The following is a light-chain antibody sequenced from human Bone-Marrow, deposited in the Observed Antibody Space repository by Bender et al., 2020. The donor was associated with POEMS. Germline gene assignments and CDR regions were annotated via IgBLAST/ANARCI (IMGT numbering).Light chain of an antibody. J-gene: IGLJ1*01. CDR3: SSYVGTSAFV. CDR2: DVN. CDR1: SSDVGADDS. Sequence: QSALSQPASVSGSPRQSITISCTGTSSDVGADDSVSWYQQHPGKAPKLIIYDVNHRPSGVSYRFSGSKSGNTASLTISGLQTEDEADYYCSSYVGTSAFVFGTGTKVTVL. V-gene: IGLV2-14*03.